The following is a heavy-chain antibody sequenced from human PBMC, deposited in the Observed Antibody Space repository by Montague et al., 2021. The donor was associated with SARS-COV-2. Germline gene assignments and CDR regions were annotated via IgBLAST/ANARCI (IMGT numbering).Heavy chain of an antibody. J-gene: IGHJ3*02. CDR1: GGSISSSNW. CDR2: IYHSGST. CDR3: ARDLLRYCSSTSCYNDAFDI. V-gene: IGHV4-4*02. Sequence: SETLSLMCAVSGGSISSSNWWSWVRQPPGKGLEWIGEIYHSGSTNYNPSLKSRVTISVDKSKNQFSLKLSSVTAADTAVYYCARDLLRYCSSTSCYNDAFDIWGQGTMVTVSS. D-gene: IGHD2-2*01.